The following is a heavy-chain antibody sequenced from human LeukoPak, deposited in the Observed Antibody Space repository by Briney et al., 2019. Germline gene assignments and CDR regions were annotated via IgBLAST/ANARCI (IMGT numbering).Heavy chain of an antibody. CDR2: MSISGGTT. CDR1: GVTLSSHA. Sequence: GGSLRLSCAASGVTLSSHALSWVRQVPGKGLEWVSSMSISGGTTHHANSAKGRFTISRDNAKNSLYLQMNSLRAEDTAVYYCARGATPYFDYWGQGTLVTVSS. V-gene: IGHV3-23*01. CDR3: ARGATPYFDY. J-gene: IGHJ4*02. D-gene: IGHD3-16*01.